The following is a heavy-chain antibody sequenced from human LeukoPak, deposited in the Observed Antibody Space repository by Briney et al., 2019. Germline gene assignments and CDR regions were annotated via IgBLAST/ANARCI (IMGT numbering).Heavy chain of an antibody. CDR2: IKQDGSEK. D-gene: IGHD2-2*02. CDR1: GFPFRSYW. J-gene: IGHJ4*02. CDR3: ARAQIVVVPGAIERGNFDY. Sequence: GGSLRLSCEAPGFPFRSYWLSWVGKAQGKGLEGGATIKQDGSEKYYVDSVKCRFTISRDNAKNSLYLQMDSLRAEDTAVFYCARAQIVVVPGAIERGNFDYWGQGTLVTVSS. V-gene: IGHV3-7*05.